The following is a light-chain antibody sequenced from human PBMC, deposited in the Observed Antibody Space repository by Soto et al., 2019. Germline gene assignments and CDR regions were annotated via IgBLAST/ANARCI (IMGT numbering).Light chain of an antibody. CDR2: GAS. CDR3: HQYGNSPRT. CDR1: QSVTSNY. J-gene: IGKJ1*01. Sequence: ELVLTQSPGTLSLSLGERATLSCRASQSVTSNYLAWYQQRGGQAPRLLIYGASSRAAGIPDRFSGSGSGTDFTLTISRLEPEDFAVYYCHQYGNSPRTFGQGTKVDSK. V-gene: IGKV3-20*01.